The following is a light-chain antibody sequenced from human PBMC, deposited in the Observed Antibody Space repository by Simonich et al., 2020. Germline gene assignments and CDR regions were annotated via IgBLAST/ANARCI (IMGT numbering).Light chain of an antibody. CDR3: QQRSNWPLT. CDR1: QSVSSY. V-gene: IGKV3-11*01. Sequence: EIVLTQSPATLSLSPGERATLSCRASQSVSSYLACYQQKPGQAPRLLIYDASNRATCIPARCSGSGSGTDFTLTISSLEPEDCAVYYCQQRSNWPLTFGGGTKVEIK. CDR2: DAS. J-gene: IGKJ4*01.